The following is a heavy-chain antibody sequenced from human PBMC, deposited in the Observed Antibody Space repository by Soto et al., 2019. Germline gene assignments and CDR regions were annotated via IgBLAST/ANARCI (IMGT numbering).Heavy chain of an antibody. J-gene: IGHJ6*02. D-gene: IGHD2-15*01. CDR3: AHKGGRGAGMDV. CDR2: IYWDNDK. CDR1: GFSVSTSGVG. Sequence: GPTLVNPTQTLTLTCTFSGFSVSTSGVGVAWIRQSPGKALEWLALIYWDNDKRYSPFLQSRVTITKDTSKNQVVLTMTNMDPVDTATYYCAHKGGRGAGMDVWGQGTTVTVSS. V-gene: IGHV2-5*02.